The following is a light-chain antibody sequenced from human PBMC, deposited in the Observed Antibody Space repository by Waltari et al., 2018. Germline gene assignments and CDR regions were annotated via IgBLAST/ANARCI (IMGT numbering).Light chain of an antibody. J-gene: IGKJ2*01. CDR3: HQYNSWPRT. CDR1: QSVNSN. CDR2: GAS. Sequence: EIVMTQSPATLSVSPGERATLSCRASQSVNSNLAWYQQEPGQAPRLLIYGASIRATGIPARFSGSGSGTEFTLTISSLRSEDFAVYYCHQYNSWPRTSGQGTKLEIK. V-gene: IGKV3-15*01.